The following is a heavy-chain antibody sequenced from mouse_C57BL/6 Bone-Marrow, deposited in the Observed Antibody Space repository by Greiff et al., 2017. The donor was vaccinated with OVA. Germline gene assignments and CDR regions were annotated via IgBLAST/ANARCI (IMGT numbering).Heavy chain of an antibody. Sequence: VQLQQPGAELVKPGASVKMSCKASGYTFTSYWITWVKQRPGQGLEWIGDIYPGSGSTNYNEKFKSKATLTVDTSSSTAYMQLSSLTSEDSAVYYCARERTIYYDYDGGAWFAYWGQGTLVTVSA. CDR2: IYPGSGST. J-gene: IGHJ3*01. CDR3: ARERTIYYDYDGGAWFAY. CDR1: GYTFTSYW. V-gene: IGHV1-55*01. D-gene: IGHD2-4*01.